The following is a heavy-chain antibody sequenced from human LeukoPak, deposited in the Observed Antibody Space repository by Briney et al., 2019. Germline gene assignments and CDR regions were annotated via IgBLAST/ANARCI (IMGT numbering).Heavy chain of an antibody. CDR2: IHYSGKT. Sequence: SETLSLTCTVSGGSISGYYWTWTRQPPGKGLKWIGQIHYSGKTDYNPSLRSRITISVDTSKNQMLLKLSSVTAADTAVYYCARFGFYYDIDVWGQGTTVTVSS. V-gene: IGHV4-59*01. J-gene: IGHJ6*02. CDR3: ARFGFYYDIDV. CDR1: GGSISGYY. D-gene: IGHD3-16*01.